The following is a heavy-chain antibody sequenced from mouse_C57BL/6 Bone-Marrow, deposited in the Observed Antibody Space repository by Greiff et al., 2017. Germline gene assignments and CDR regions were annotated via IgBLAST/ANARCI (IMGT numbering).Heavy chain of an antibody. CDR1: GFTFNTYA. V-gene: IGHV10-3*01. D-gene: IGHD2-1*01. Sequence: EVMLVESGGGLVQPKGSLKLSCAASGFTFNTYAMHWVRQAPRKGLEWVARIRSKSSNYATYYADSVKDRFTISRDDSQSMLYLQMNNLKTEDTAMYYCVREGGYYGNYEFAYWGQGTLVTVSA. J-gene: IGHJ3*01. CDR3: VREGGYYGNYEFAY. CDR2: IRSKSSNYAT.